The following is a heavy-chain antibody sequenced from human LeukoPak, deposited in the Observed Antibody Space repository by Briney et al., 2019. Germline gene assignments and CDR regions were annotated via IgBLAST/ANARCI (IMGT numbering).Heavy chain of an antibody. Sequence: ASVKVSCKASGYTFTSYGNSWVRQAPAQGIEWMGWISAYNGNTNYAQKLQGRVTMTTDTSTSTAYMELRSLRSDDTAVYYCARRVDFWSGSYYYGMDVWGQGTTVTVSS. CDR1: GYTFTSYG. CDR3: ARRVDFWSGSYYYGMDV. D-gene: IGHD3-3*01. J-gene: IGHJ6*02. V-gene: IGHV1-18*01. CDR2: ISAYNGNT.